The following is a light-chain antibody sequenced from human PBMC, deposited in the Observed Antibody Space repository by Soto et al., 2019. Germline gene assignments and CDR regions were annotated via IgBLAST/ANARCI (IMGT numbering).Light chain of an antibody. CDR3: QQRSNRPPT. V-gene: IGKV3-11*01. Sequence: EIVLTQSPATLSLSPGERATLSCRAGQSVSSYLAWYQHKPGQGPRLLIYDASNRAPGIPARFSGSGSGTDFTLTISSLEPEDFAVYYCQQRSNRPPTFGQGTKLEIK. CDR1: QSVSSY. J-gene: IGKJ2*01. CDR2: DAS.